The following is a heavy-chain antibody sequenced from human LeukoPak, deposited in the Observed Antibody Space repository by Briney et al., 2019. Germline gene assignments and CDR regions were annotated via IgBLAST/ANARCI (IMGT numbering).Heavy chain of an antibody. CDR3: ARDNNIVVVVAAYYMDV. CDR1: GFTFSSYW. V-gene: IGHV3-7*01. D-gene: IGHD2-15*01. CDR2: IKQDGSEK. Sequence: GGSLRLSCAASGFTFSSYWMSWVRQAPGKGLEWVTNIKQDGSEKYYVDSVKGRFTISRDNAKNSLYLQMNSLRAEDTAVYYCARDNNIVVVVAAYYMDVWGKGTTVTVSS. J-gene: IGHJ6*03.